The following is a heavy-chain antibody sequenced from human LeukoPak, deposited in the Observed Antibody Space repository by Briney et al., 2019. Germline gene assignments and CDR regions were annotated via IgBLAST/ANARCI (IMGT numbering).Heavy chain of an antibody. Sequence: GGSLRLSCAASGFSFSSYSMNWVRQAPGKGLEWLSYIGTSSSTTYYADSVKGRFTISRDNAKNSLYLQMNSLRVEDTAVYYCAKSVITRFEPWGQGTLVTVSS. CDR1: GFSFSSYS. J-gene: IGHJ5*02. V-gene: IGHV3-48*04. CDR3: AKSVITRFEP. D-gene: IGHD3-16*01. CDR2: IGTSSSTT.